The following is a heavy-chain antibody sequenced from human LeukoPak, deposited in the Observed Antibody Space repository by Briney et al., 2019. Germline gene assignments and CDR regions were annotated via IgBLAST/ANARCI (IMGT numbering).Heavy chain of an antibody. V-gene: IGHV3-48*01. CDR1: GFTFSSYS. Sequence: GGSLRLSCAASGFTFSSYSMNWVRQAPGKGLEWGSYISGSSSTIYYADSVKGRFTISRDNGKNTLYLQMNSPRAEDTAVYYCARGSTYYDSSGQVPFDYWGQGTLVTVSS. D-gene: IGHD3-22*01. CDR2: ISGSSSTI. CDR3: ARGSTYYDSSGQVPFDY. J-gene: IGHJ4*02.